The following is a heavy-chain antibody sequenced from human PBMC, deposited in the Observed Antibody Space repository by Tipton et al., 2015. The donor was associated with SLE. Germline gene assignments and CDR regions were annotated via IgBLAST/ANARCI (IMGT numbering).Heavy chain of an antibody. CDR3: ATHGSSDYYYEYYMDV. V-gene: IGHV4-34*12. J-gene: IGHJ6*03. CDR1: GESFNGYF. D-gene: IGHD2-21*02. CDR2: IIHSGVT. Sequence: GLVKPSQTLSLTCAVSGESFNGYFWTWIRQPPGKGLEWIAEIIHSGVTNYNPSLNSRVTISVDTSKNQFSLGLSSVTAADTAVYYCATHGSSDYYYEYYMDVWGKGTTVTVSS.